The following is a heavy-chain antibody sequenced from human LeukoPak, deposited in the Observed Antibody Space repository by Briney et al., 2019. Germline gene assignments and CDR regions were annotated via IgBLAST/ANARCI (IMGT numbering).Heavy chain of an antibody. V-gene: IGHV3-7*01. Sequence: GGSLRLSCAASGFIYSNYGMTWARQAPGKGLEWVANINQDGSEKYYVDSVKGRFTISRDNAKNSLYLQMNSLRAEDTALSYCVKVSVAAPGSDYWGQGTLVTVSS. J-gene: IGHJ4*02. CDR2: INQDGSEK. CDR1: GFIYSNYG. D-gene: IGHD6-13*01. CDR3: VKVSVAAPGSDY.